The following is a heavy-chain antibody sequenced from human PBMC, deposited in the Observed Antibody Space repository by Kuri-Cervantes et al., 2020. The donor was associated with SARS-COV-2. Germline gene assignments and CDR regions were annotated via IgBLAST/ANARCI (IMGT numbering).Heavy chain of an antibody. V-gene: IGHV3-48*01. J-gene: IGHJ3*02. CDR2: ISSSSSTI. D-gene: IGHD5-18*01. CDR1: GFTFGTYN. Sequence: GESLKISCAASGFTFGTYNMNWVRQAPGKGLEWVSYISSSSSTIYYAESVRGRFTISRDNIKNSLYLQMNSLRAEDTAVYYCARDPDITMPPDAFDIWGHGTMVTVSS. CDR3: ARDPDITMPPDAFDI.